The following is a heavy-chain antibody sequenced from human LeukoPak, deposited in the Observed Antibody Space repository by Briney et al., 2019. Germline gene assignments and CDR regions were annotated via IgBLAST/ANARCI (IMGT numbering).Heavy chain of an antibody. CDR1: GGSISSYY. D-gene: IGHD6-13*01. Sequence: SETLSLTCTVSGGSISSYYWSWIRQPPGKGLEWIGYIYYSGSTNYNPSLKSRVTISVDTSKNQFSLKLSSVTAADTAVYYCAKGAAAGDYFDYWGQGTLVTVSS. V-gene: IGHV4-59*01. CDR2: IYYSGST. CDR3: AKGAAAGDYFDY. J-gene: IGHJ4*02.